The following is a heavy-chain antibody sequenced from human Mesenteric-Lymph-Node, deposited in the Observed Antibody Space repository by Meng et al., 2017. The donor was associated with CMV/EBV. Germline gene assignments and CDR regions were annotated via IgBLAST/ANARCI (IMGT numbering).Heavy chain of an antibody. CDR2: ISPGDSDT. D-gene: IGHD5-12*01. J-gene: IGHJ5*02. CDR3: ARTGGSGYDS. V-gene: IGHV5-51*03. Sequence: QCRGEVKKPGEALKISCKGSGYRFTHYWIAWVRQMPGKGLEWMGIISPGDSDTRYSPSFQGQVTISADKSISTAYLQWSSLKASDTAMYYCARTGGSGYDSWGQGTLVTVSS. CDR1: GYRFTHYW.